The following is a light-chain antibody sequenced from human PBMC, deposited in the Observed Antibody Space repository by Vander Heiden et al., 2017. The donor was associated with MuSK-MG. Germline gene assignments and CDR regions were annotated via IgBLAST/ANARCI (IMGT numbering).Light chain of an antibody. J-gene: IGLJ2*01. Sequence: QSVLTQPPSVSGAPGQRVTIPCTGSSSNLGAGSNVHWYQQLPGTAPKVLIHDNTNRPSGVPNRISASKSGTSASLAITGLQAEDEADYYCQSYDTSLSAVVFGGGTKLTVL. CDR3: QSYDTSLSAVV. CDR1: SSNLGAGSN. V-gene: IGLV1-40*01. CDR2: DNT.